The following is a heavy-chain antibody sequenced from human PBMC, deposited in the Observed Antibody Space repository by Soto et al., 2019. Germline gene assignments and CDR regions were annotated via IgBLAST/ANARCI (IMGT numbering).Heavy chain of an antibody. CDR2: IIPIFGTA. V-gene: IGHV1-69*01. CDR3: ARTYYDILTGYYRYWYLDL. J-gene: IGHJ2*01. Sequence: QVQLVQSGAEVKKPGSSVKVSCKASGGTFSSYAISWVRQAPGQGLEWMGGIIPIFGTANYAQKFQGRVTITADESTSTAYMELSSLRSEDTAVYYCARTYYDILTGYYRYWYLDLWGRGTLVTVSS. D-gene: IGHD3-9*01. CDR1: GGTFSSYA.